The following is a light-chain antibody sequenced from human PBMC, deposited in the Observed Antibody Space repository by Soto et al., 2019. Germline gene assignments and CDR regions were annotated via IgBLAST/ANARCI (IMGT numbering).Light chain of an antibody. J-gene: IGLJ2*01. Sequence: QSVLTQPPSTSGTPGQRVTISCSGSTSNIGSNAANWYQQLPGTAPKLLIYTNNQRPSGVPDRFSASKSGTSASLAISGLQSEDEADYYCAAWDDSLNVVVFGGGTKVTVL. CDR2: TNN. CDR3: AAWDDSLNVVV. V-gene: IGLV1-44*01. CDR1: TSNIGSNA.